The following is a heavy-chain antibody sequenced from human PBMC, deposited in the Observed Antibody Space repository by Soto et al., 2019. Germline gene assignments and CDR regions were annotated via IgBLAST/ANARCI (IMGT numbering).Heavy chain of an antibody. Sequence: VKLVESGGGLVQPGGSLKLSCAASGFTFSGSAMHWVRQASGKGLEWVGRIRSKANSYATAYAASVKGRFTISRDDSKNTAYLQMNSLKTEDTAVYYCTRLPGDSGYEYYYMDVWGKGTTVTVSS. CDR1: GFTFSGSA. CDR2: IRSKANSYAT. J-gene: IGHJ6*03. V-gene: IGHV3-73*01. D-gene: IGHD1-26*01. CDR3: TRLPGDSGYEYYYMDV.